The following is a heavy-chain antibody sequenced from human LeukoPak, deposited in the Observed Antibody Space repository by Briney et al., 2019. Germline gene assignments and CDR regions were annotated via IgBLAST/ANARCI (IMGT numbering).Heavy chain of an antibody. V-gene: IGHV3-48*03. D-gene: IGHD3-10*01. J-gene: IGHJ3*02. CDR3: ARDLGGNDGAFDI. Sequence: PGGSLRLSCAASGFTFNSYEMNWVRQAPGKGLEWVSYISSSGSTIYYADSVKGRFTISRDNAKNSLYLQMNSLRAEDTAVYYCARDLGGNDGAFDIWGQGTMVTVSS. CDR1: GFTFNSYE. CDR2: ISSSGSTI.